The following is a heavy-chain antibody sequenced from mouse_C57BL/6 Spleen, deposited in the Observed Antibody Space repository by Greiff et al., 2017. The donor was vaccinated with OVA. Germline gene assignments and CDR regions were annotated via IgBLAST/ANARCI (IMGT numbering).Heavy chain of an antibody. V-gene: IGHV1-55*01. CDR3: ARSDYYGSRNWYFDV. J-gene: IGHJ1*03. CDR2: IYPGSGST. CDR1: GYTFTSYW. Sequence: QVQLKQPGAELVKPGASVKMSCKASGYTFTSYWITWVKQRPGQGLEWIGDIYPGSGSTNYNEKFKSKATLTVDTSSSTAYMQLSSLTSEDSAVYYCARSDYYGSRNWYFDVWGTGTTVTVSS. D-gene: IGHD1-1*01.